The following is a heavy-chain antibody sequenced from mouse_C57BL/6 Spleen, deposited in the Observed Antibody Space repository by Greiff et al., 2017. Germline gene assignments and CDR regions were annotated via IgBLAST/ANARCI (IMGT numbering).Heavy chain of an antibody. CDR1: GYTFTSYG. D-gene: IGHD1-1*01. V-gene: IGHV1-81*01. Sequence: QVQLQQSGAELARPGASVKLSCKASGYTFTSYGISWVKQRTGQGLEWIGEIYPRSGNTYYNEKFKGKATLTADKSSSTAYMELRSLTSEVSAVYFCARRLYYYGSSYGFAYWGQGTLVTVSA. CDR2: IYPRSGNT. CDR3: ARRLYYYGSSYGFAY. J-gene: IGHJ3*01.